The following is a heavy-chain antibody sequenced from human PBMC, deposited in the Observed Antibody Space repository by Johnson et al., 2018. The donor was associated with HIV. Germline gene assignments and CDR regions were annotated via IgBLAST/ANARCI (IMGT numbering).Heavy chain of an antibody. J-gene: IGHJ3*02. D-gene: IGHD6-13*01. Sequence: VQLVESGGGVVRPGESLGLSCAASEFTFGDYDMAWVRVAPGKGLEWVSGINWSGASAGYADSVKGRFTISRDNGKNSLYLEMNSLRAEDTAVYYCAREQELIGERAFDIWGQGTMVTVSS. CDR1: EFTFGDYD. V-gene: IGHV3-20*04. CDR2: INWSGASA. CDR3: AREQELIGERAFDI.